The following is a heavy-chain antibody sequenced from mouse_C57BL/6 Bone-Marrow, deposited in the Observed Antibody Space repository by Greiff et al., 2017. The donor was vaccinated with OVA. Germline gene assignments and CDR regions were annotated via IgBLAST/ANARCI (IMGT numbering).Heavy chain of an antibody. V-gene: IGHV1-64*01. CDR3: ARGGGYDSWFAY. CDR1: GYTFTSYW. J-gene: IGHJ3*01. CDR2: IHPNSGST. D-gene: IGHD2-2*01. Sequence: VQLQQPGAELVKPGASVKLSCKASGYTFTSYWMHWVKQRPGQGLEWIGMIHPNSGSTNYNEKFKSKATLTVDKSSSTAYMQLSSLTSEDSAVYYCARGGGYDSWFAYWGQGTLVTVSA.